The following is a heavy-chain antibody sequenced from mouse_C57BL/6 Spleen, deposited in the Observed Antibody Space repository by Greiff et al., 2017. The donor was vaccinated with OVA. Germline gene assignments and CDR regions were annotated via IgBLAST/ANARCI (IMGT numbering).Heavy chain of an antibody. Sequence: VQLQQSGAELVRPGASVTLSCKASGYTFTDYEMHWVKQTPVHGLEWIGAIDPETGGTAYNQKFKGKAILTADKSSSTAYMELRSLTSEDSAVYYCTRRGPIYYDYDGDYWGQGTTLTVSS. D-gene: IGHD2-4*01. J-gene: IGHJ2*01. CDR3: TRRGPIYYDYDGDY. CDR2: IDPETGGT. V-gene: IGHV1-15*01. CDR1: GYTFTDYE.